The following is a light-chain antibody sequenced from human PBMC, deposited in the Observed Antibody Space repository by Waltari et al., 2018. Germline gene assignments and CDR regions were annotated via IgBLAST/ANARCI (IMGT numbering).Light chain of an antibody. V-gene: IGKV3-11*01. CDR1: QSVSSS. CDR3: QQRSDWPT. J-gene: IGKJ1*01. CDR2: DAS. Sequence: EIVLTQSPATLSLSPGERATLSCRASQSVSSSLAWYQQKPGQAPRLLIYDASNRATGIPARFSAIGSGTDFTLTISSLEPEDFAVYYCQQRSDWPTFGQGTKVVFK.